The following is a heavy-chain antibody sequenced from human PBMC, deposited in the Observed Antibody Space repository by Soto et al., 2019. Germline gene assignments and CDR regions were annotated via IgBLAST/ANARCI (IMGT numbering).Heavy chain of an antibody. CDR3: AARCSTSCYTGVNFDY. V-gene: IGHV3-53*01. D-gene: IGHD2-2*02. CDR1: GFTVSSSY. CDR2: IYSGGST. Sequence: QPGGSLRLSCAASGFTVSSSYMSWVRQAPGKGLEWVSVIYSGGSTYYADSVKGRFTISRDNSKNTLYLQMNSLRAEDTAVYYCAARCSTSCYTGVNFDYWGQGTLVTVSS. J-gene: IGHJ4*02.